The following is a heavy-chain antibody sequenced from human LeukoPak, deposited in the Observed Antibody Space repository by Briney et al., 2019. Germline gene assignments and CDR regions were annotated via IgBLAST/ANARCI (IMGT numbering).Heavy chain of an antibody. J-gene: IGHJ5*02. V-gene: IGHV4-61*01. Sequence: SETLSLTCTVSGGSVSSGSYYWSWIRQPPGKGLEWIGYIYYSGSTNYNPSLKSRVTMSVDTSKNQFSLKLSSVTAADTAVHYCARSTYYYDSSGYSWGQGTLVTVSS. CDR1: GGSVSSGSYY. CDR3: ARSTYYYDSSGYS. D-gene: IGHD3-22*01. CDR2: IYYSGST.